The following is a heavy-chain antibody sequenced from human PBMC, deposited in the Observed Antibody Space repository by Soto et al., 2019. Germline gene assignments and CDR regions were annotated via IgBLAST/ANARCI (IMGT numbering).Heavy chain of an antibody. D-gene: IGHD6-13*01. CDR3: ARGGNSWYDY. Sequence: SETLSLTCSVSGGSLSSGGYSWSWIRQPPGKGLEWIGYIHHSGNTDYNPSLKSRVTISVDRSKNQFSLKLSSVTAADTAVYYCARGGNSWYDYWGQGTQVTVSS. V-gene: IGHV4-30-2*01. CDR2: IHHSGNT. CDR1: GGSLSSGGYS. J-gene: IGHJ4*02.